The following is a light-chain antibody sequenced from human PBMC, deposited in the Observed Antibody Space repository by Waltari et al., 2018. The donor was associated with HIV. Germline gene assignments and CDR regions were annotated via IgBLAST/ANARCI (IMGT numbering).Light chain of an antibody. CDR3: QQYGSSPPWT. V-gene: IGKV3-20*01. CDR1: QSVSSSY. J-gene: IGKJ1*01. CDR2: GAS. Sequence: EIVLTQSPGTLSLSPGERATLSCRASQSVSSSYLAWFQQKPGQAPRLLIYGASSRATGIPDMFSGIGSGTDFTLTISRLEPEDFAVYYCQQYGSSPPWTFGQGTKVEIK.